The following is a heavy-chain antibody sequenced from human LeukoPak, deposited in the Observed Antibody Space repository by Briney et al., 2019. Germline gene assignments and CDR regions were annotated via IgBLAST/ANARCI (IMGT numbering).Heavy chain of an antibody. V-gene: IGHV3-66*01. Sequence: GGSLRLSCAASGFTVSSNCMSWVRQAPGKGLEWVSVIYSGGRTYYGDSVKGRFTISRDNSKNTLYLQMNSLRAEDTAVYYCARDRGDSSGYYYPTWDYWGQGTLVTVSS. CDR3: ARDRGDSSGYYYPTWDY. D-gene: IGHD3-22*01. CDR2: IYSGGRT. J-gene: IGHJ4*02. CDR1: GFTVSSNC.